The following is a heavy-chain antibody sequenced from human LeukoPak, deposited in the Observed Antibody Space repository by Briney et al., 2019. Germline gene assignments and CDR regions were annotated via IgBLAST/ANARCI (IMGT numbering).Heavy chain of an antibody. CDR2: IGESGDNT. V-gene: IGHV3-23*01. CDR1: GFTFSSYA. Sequence: PGGSLRLSCAASGFTFSSYAMSWVRQAPGKGLEWVSGIGESGDNTYYADSVKGRFTISRDTSKSTLYLRLNSLRAEDTAVYYCAKGIHSTGYYPFDYWGQGTLVTVSS. J-gene: IGHJ4*02. D-gene: IGHD3-22*01. CDR3: AKGIHSTGYYPFDY.